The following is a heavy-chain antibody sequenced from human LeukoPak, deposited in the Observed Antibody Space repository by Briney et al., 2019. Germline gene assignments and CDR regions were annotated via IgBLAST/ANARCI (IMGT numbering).Heavy chain of an antibody. CDR2: INSDGSST. V-gene: IGHV3-74*01. J-gene: IGHJ6*02. CDR3: ARENNYGMDV. Sequence: GGSLRLSCAASRFTFRNYWMHWVRQAPGKGLVWVSRINSDGSSTTFADSVKDRFTISRDNAKNTLYLQMNSLRVEDTAAYYCARENNYGMDVWGQGTTVTVSS. D-gene: IGHD1/OR15-1a*01. CDR1: RFTFRNYW.